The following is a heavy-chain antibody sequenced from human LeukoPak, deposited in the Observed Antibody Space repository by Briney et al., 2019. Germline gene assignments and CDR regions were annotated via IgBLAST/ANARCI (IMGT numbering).Heavy chain of an antibody. Sequence: SETLSLTCTVSGGSISSYYWSWIRQPPGKGLEWIGYIYYSGSTNYNPSLKGRVTISVDTSKNQFSLKLSSVTAADTAVYYCARGADDYVWGSYRPNWYFDLWGRGTLVTVSS. V-gene: IGHV4-59*01. CDR1: GGSISSYY. CDR2: IYYSGST. J-gene: IGHJ2*01. D-gene: IGHD3-16*02. CDR3: ARGADDYVWGSYRPNWYFDL.